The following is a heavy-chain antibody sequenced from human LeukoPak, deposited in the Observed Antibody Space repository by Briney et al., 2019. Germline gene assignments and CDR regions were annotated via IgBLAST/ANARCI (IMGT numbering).Heavy chain of an antibody. CDR1: GYTFTSYG. D-gene: IGHD3-22*01. Sequence: ASVKVSCKASGYTFTSYGISWVRQAPGQGLEWMGWISAYNGNTNYAQKLQGRVTMTTDTSTSTAYMELRSLRSDDTAVYYCATGDYYYDSSGYYYFFYWGQGTLVTVSS. CDR2: ISAYNGNT. J-gene: IGHJ4*02. V-gene: IGHV1-18*01. CDR3: ATGDYYYDSSGYYYFFY.